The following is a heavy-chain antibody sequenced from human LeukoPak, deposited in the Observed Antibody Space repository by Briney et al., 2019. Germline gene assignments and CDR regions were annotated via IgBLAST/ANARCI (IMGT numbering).Heavy chain of an antibody. J-gene: IGHJ4*02. CDR3: ARHDAGIAARPFDN. D-gene: IGHD6-6*01. CDR2: IHASGPT. CDR1: GGSISTYY. Sequence: AETLSLTCTVSGGSISTYYWSGIRRPPGKGLEWIAYIHASGPTNYSPSLKSRITISVDTSKNQFSLKLSSVTAADTAVYYCARHDAGIAARPFDNWGQGTLVTVSS. V-gene: IGHV4-4*09.